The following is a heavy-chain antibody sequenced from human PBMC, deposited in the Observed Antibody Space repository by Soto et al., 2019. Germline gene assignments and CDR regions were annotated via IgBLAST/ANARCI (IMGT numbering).Heavy chain of an antibody. CDR2: ISPVGGTQ. Sequence: QEQLVESGGAVVQPGSSLRLSCAGSGFPFSSKAMHWVRQAPGKALEWVAVISPVGGTQIYTDSVKGRFTISRDNSKNTLYLQMNSLRLEDTDVYYCARDEIPSAPDYLDYWGQGTLVTVSS. CDR3: ARDEIPSAPDYLDY. V-gene: IGHV3-30-3*01. CDR1: GFPFSSKA. J-gene: IGHJ4*02.